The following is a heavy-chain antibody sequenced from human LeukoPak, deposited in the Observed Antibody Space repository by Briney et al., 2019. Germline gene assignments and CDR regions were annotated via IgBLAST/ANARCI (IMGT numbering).Heavy chain of an antibody. CDR1: GYTFTSYY. Sequence: GASVKVSCKASGYTFTSYYMHWVRQAPGQGLEWMGIINPSGGSTSYAQKFQSRVTMTRDTSTSTVYMELSSLRSEDTAVYYCARVQAVALRVDAFDIWGQGTMVTVSS. D-gene: IGHD6-19*01. J-gene: IGHJ3*02. CDR3: ARVQAVALRVDAFDI. CDR2: INPSGGST. V-gene: IGHV1-46*01.